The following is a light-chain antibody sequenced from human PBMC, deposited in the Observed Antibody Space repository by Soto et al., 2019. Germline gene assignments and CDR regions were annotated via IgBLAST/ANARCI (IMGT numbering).Light chain of an antibody. CDR2: LGS. Sequence: DTVMTQSPLFLPVTPGEPASISCMSSQSLLHSNGYNYLDWYLQKPGQSPQLLIYLGSNRASGVPDRFSGSGSGTDFTLKISRVEAEDIGVYYCMQGTHWPITFGQGTRLEIK. V-gene: IGKV2-28*01. CDR1: QSLLHSNGYNY. CDR3: MQGTHWPIT. J-gene: IGKJ5*01.